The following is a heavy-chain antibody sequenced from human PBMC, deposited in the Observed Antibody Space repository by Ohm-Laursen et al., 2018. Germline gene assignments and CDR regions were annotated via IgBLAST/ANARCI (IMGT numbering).Heavy chain of an antibody. D-gene: IGHD6-19*01. CDR2: ISWNSGTM. J-gene: IGHJ3*02. Sequence: SLRLSCAASGFTFDDYAMHWVRQAPGKGLEWVSDISWNSGTMGYADSVKGRFTISRDNAKNSLYLQMDSLRAEDTALYYCARDAEVDGTTSGALDIWGQGTMVTVSS. CDR3: ARDAEVDGTTSGALDI. V-gene: IGHV3-9*01. CDR1: GFTFDDYA.